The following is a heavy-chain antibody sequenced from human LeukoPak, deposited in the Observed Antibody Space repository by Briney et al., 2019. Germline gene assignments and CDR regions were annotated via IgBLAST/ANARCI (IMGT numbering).Heavy chain of an antibody. V-gene: IGHV3-33*08. J-gene: IGHJ4*02. CDR2: IWYDGSNK. Sequence: PGGSLRLSCAASGFTFSNYWMSWVRQAPGKGLEWVALIWYDGSNKYYADSVKGRFTISRDNSKNMLYLQMNSLRAEDTAVYYCARDQGCTSTNCYSLFFHYWGQGTLVTVSS. CDR1: GFTFSNYW. CDR3: ARDQGCTSTNCYSLFFHY. D-gene: IGHD2-2*01.